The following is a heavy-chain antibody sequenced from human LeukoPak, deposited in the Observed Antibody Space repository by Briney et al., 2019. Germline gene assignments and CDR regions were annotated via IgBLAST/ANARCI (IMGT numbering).Heavy chain of an antibody. J-gene: IGHJ6*03. CDR3: ARVEVAATPFNYYYYYMDV. V-gene: IGHV1-18*01. CDR2: INPSGGST. Sequence: ASVKVSCKASGYTFTSYGISWVRQAPGQGLEWMGIINPSGGSTSYAQKLQGRVTMTTDTSTSTAYMELRSLRSDDTAVYYCARVEVAATPFNYYYYYMDVWGKGTTVTVSS. CDR1: GYTFTSYG. D-gene: IGHD2-15*01.